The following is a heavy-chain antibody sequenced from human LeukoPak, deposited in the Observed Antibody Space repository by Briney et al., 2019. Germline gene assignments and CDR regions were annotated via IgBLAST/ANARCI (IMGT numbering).Heavy chain of an antibody. Sequence: GASVKVSCKASGGTFSSYAISRVRQAPGQGLEWMGGIIPIFGTANYAQKFQGRVTITADESTSTAYMELSSLRSEDTAVYYCARDGGGYCSSTSCYYNWFDPWGQGTLVTVSS. CDR3: ARDGGGYCSSTSCYYNWFDP. CDR2: IIPIFGTA. D-gene: IGHD2-2*01. V-gene: IGHV1-69*13. J-gene: IGHJ5*02. CDR1: GGTFSSYA.